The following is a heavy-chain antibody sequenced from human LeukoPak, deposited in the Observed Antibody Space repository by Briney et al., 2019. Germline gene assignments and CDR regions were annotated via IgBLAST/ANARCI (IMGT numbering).Heavy chain of an antibody. CDR2: IYYSGST. Sequence: SETLSLTCTVSGGSTSSSSYYWGWIRQPPGKGLEWIGSIYYSGSTYYNPSLKSRVTISVDTSKNQFSLKLSSVTAADTAVYYCARTARVWSGYYVFDYWGQGTLVTVSS. CDR1: GGSTSSSSYY. V-gene: IGHV4-39*07. D-gene: IGHD3-3*01. J-gene: IGHJ4*02. CDR3: ARTARVWSGYYVFDY.